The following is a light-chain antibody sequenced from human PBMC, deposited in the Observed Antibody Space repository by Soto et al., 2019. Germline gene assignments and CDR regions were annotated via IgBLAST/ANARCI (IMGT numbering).Light chain of an antibody. Sequence: EIVLTQARGTLSLSPGESATLSCRASQSVRSSYLAWYQQRPGQAPRLLIYGASSRANGIPDRFSGGGSGTDFALTISRLEPEDFAVYYCQQYGSSPPTFGQGTKADNK. CDR3: QQYGSSPPT. J-gene: IGKJ1*01. CDR2: GAS. V-gene: IGKV3-20*01. CDR1: QSVRSSY.